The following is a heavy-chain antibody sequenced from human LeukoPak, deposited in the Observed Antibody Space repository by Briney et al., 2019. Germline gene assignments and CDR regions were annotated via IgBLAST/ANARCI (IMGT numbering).Heavy chain of an antibody. CDR1: GFTFSSYD. CDR2: IGTAGDT. J-gene: IGHJ4*02. CDR3: ARGKSYCRSTSCHSTLFDY. V-gene: IGHV3-13*01. D-gene: IGHD2-2*01. Sequence: GGSLRLSCAASGFTFSSYDMHWVRQATGKGLEWVSAIGTAGDTYYPGSVKGRFTISRENAKNSLYLQMNSLRAGDTAVYYCARGKSYCRSTSCHSTLFDYWGQGTLVTVSS.